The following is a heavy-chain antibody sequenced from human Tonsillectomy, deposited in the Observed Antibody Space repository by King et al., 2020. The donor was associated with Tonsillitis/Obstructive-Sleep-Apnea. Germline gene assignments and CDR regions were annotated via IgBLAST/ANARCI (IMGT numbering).Heavy chain of an antibody. J-gene: IGHJ4*02. CDR1: GFTFSSYA. Sequence: VQLVESGGGLVQPGGSLRLSCAASGFTFSSYAMSWGRQAPGKGLEWVSAISGSGGSTYYADSVKGRFTISRDNSKNTLYLQMNSLRADDTAVYYCAKAIEYSSSGGNLNYWGQGTLVTVSS. V-gene: IGHV3-23*04. D-gene: IGHD6-6*01. CDR2: ISGSGGST. CDR3: AKAIEYSSSGGNLNY.